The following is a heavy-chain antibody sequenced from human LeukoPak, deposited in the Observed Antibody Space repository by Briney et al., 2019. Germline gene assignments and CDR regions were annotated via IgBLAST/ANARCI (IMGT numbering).Heavy chain of an antibody. V-gene: IGHV4-59*01. Sequence: SETLSLTCTVSGSSISSYYWSWIRQPPGKGLEWIGYIYYSGSTNYNPSLKSRVTISVDTSKNQFSLKLSSVTAADTAVYYCARVPGIAAAGTSVDYWGQGTLVTVTS. CDR1: GSSISSYY. CDR3: ARVPGIAAAGTSVDY. CDR2: IYYSGST. J-gene: IGHJ4*02. D-gene: IGHD6-13*01.